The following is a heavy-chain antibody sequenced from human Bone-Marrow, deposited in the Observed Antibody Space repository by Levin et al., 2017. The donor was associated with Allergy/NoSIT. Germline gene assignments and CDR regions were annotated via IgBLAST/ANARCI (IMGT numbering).Heavy chain of an antibody. CDR3: ARFPPEYSGYLSDY. J-gene: IGHJ4*02. V-gene: IGHV4-59*01. D-gene: IGHD5-12*01. CDR1: GGSISSYY. CDR2: IYYSGST. Sequence: SETLSLTCTVSGGSISSYYWSWIRQPPGKGLEWIGYIYYSGSTNYNPSLKSRVTISVDTSKNQFSLKLSSVTAADTAVYYCARFPPEYSGYLSDYWGQGTLVTVSS.